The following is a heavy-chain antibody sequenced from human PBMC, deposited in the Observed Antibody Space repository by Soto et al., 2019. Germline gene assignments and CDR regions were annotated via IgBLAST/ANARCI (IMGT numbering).Heavy chain of an antibody. Sequence: PGGSLRLSCVASEFTFSSYWMHWVRQTPGKGLVWVSRLNEDGSFTSYADSVKGRFTIFRDNAKNTLYLQMNSLRAEDTAVYYCARDLSGRADVWGQGTTVT. CDR3: ARDLSGRADV. D-gene: IGHD3-10*01. CDR2: LNEDGSFT. V-gene: IGHV3-74*01. J-gene: IGHJ6*02. CDR1: EFTFSSYW.